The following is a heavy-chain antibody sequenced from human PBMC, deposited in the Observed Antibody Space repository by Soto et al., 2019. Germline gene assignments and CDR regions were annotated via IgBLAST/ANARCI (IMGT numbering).Heavy chain of an antibody. CDR3: ATHVGSGSYYKKGYYYYYGMDV. CDR1: GYTFTSYY. D-gene: IGHD3-10*01. J-gene: IGHJ6*02. V-gene: IGHV1-8*01. Sequence: ASVKVSCKASGYTFTSYYMNWVRQATGQGLEWMGGMNPNDGNTSYAQKFQGRVTMTEDTSTDTAYMELSSLRSEDTAVYYCATHVGSGSYYKKGYYYYYGMDVWGQGTTVTVSS. CDR2: MNPNDGNT.